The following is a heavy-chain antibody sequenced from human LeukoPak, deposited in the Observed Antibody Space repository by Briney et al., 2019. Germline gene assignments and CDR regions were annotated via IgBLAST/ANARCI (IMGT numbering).Heavy chain of an antibody. Sequence: GRSLRLSCAASGFTFSSYAMHWVRQAPGKGLEWVAVISYDGSNKYYADSVEGRFTISRDNSKNTLYLQMNSLRAEDTAVYYCARDDRYCSGGSCFARSHNFDYWGQGTLVTVSS. V-gene: IGHV3-30*04. CDR2: ISYDGSNK. CDR3: ARDDRYCSGGSCFARSHNFDY. J-gene: IGHJ4*02. CDR1: GFTFSSYA. D-gene: IGHD2-15*01.